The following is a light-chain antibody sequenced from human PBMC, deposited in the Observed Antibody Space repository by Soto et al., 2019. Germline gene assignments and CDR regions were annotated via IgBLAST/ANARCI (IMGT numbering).Light chain of an antibody. CDR2: GAS. J-gene: IGKJ1*01. CDR3: QQSYSPPRT. Sequence: PGERVILSCRASQSVRSSYLTWYQQKPGQAPRLPIYGASTRATSIPARFSGSGSGTDFTLTITSLQPEDFATYYCQQSYSPPRTFGQGTKVEIK. V-gene: IGKV3D-7*01. CDR1: QSVRSSY.